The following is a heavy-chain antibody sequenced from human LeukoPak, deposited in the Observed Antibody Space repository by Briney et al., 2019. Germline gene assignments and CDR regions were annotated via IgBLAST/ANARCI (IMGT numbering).Heavy chain of an antibody. D-gene: IGHD2-15*01. Sequence: GGSLRVSCAASGFTFAGHAMSWVRQAPGKGLEWVSYISSSSSTIYYADSVKGRFTISRDNAKNSLYLQMNSLRAEDTAVYYCASSGGFDYWGQGTLVTVSS. CDR1: GFTFAGHA. CDR2: ISSSSSTI. J-gene: IGHJ4*02. V-gene: IGHV3-48*01. CDR3: ASSGGFDY.